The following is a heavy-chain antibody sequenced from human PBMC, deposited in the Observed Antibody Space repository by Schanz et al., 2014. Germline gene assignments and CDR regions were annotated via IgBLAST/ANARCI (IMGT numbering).Heavy chain of an antibody. D-gene: IGHD3-10*01. CDR3: ARDFPYVSGSYYKGFGY. V-gene: IGHV3-20*04. CDR2: INWSDGST. J-gene: IGHJ4*02. CDR1: GFNFNTYA. Sequence: EVQLLESGGGLAQPGGSLRLACAASGFNFNTYAMSWVRQAPGKGLEWVSAINWSDGSTGYADSVKGRFTISRDNGKNSLYLQMNSLRAEDTALYYCARDFPYVSGSYYKGFGYWGQGTLVTVSS.